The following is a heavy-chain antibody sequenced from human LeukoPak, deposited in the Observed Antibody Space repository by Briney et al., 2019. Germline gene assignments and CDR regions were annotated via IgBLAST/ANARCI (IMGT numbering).Heavy chain of an antibody. CDR3: ARVLTAVAGPDYFDF. CDR2: IYSSGNT. Sequence: SETLSLTCTVSGGSISRHYWSWIRQPAGKGLEWIGRIYSSGNTNYNPSLNSRVTMSVDTSKNQFSLKLTSVTAADTAVYYCARVLTAVAGPDYFDFWGQGTLVTVSS. D-gene: IGHD6-19*01. J-gene: IGHJ4*02. V-gene: IGHV4-4*07. CDR1: GGSISRHY.